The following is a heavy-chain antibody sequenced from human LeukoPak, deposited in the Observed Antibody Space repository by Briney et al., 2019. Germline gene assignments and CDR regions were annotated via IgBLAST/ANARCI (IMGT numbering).Heavy chain of an antibody. Sequence: GGSLRLSCTASGFTFNNYAMTWVRQAPGKGLEWVSAITGSGASTNYADSVKGRFTISRDNAKNSLYLQMNSLRAEDTAVYYCARVRTGYSSGWYPYYYYYYMDVWGKGTTVTVSS. CDR1: GFTFNNYA. V-gene: IGHV3-23*01. J-gene: IGHJ6*03. CDR2: ITGSGAST. D-gene: IGHD6-19*01. CDR3: ARVRTGYSSGWYPYYYYYYMDV.